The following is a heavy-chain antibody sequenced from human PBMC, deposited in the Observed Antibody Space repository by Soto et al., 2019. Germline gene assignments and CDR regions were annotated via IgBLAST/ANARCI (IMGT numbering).Heavy chain of an antibody. J-gene: IGHJ6*01. V-gene: IGHV3-30*18. D-gene: IGHD5-18*01. Sequence: QVQLVESGGGVVQPGRSLRLSCAASGFTFSSYGMHWVRQAPGKGLEWVAVISYDGSNKYYADSVKGRFTISRDNSKNTLYLQMNSLRAEDTAVYYCAKEVHTKGKGDYYGMDVW. CDR2: ISYDGSNK. CDR3: AKEVHTKGKGDYYGMDV. CDR1: GFTFSSYG.